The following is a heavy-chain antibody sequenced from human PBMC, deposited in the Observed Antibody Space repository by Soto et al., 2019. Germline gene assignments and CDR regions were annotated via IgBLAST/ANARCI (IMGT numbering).Heavy chain of an antibody. V-gene: IGHV1-69*13. CDR2: IIPIFGTA. Sequence: ASVKVSCKASGGTFSSYAISWVRQAPGQGLEWMGGIIPIFGTANYAQKFQGRVTITADESTSTAYMELSSLRSEDTAVYYCARNDYGDHSSYFDYWGQGTLVTVSS. CDR1: GGTFSSYA. J-gene: IGHJ4*02. CDR3: ARNDYGDHSSYFDY. D-gene: IGHD4-17*01.